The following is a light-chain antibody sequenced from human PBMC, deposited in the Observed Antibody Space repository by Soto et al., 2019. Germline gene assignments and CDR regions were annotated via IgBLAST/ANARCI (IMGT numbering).Light chain of an antibody. CDR2: DAS. J-gene: IGKJ1*01. CDR3: LQFNDWPRT. Sequence: IVMTQSPVTLSGSLGERATLSCRASQSVGSDVAWYHQKVGQAPRLLIYDASTRATGIPDRFSGSGSGTEFTLTINSLQSEEFAVYYCLQFNDWPRTFGQGTKVEMK. V-gene: IGKV3-15*01. CDR1: QSVGSD.